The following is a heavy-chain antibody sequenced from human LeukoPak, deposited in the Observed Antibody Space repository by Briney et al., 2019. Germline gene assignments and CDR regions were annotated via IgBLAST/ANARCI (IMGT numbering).Heavy chain of an antibody. CDR3: AKIPVSYSSGWSNFDY. J-gene: IGHJ4*02. CDR2: VSASGGST. V-gene: IGHV3-23*01. Sequence: TGGSLRLSCAASGFTFSSYAMSWVRQAPVKGLEWVSGVSASGGSTYYADSVKGRFTISRDNSKNTLYLQMNSLRAEDTAVYYCAKIPVSYSSGWSNFDYWGQGTLVTVSS. D-gene: IGHD6-19*01. CDR1: GFTFSSYA.